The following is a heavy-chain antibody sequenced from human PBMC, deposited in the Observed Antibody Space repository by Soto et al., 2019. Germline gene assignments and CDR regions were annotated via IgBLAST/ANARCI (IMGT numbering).Heavy chain of an antibody. CDR3: GRHGPCRARSIAGFVY. V-gene: IGHV4-59*01. Sequence: NPSETLSVTCSASGVSITGSYWRWIRKHPGKTLEWIGYVYHSWTTTYNPSLKSRVSIPVATSKNQSSLRLTSVLAAGTAVHYCGRHGPCRARSIAGFVYWGQGILVPVSS. CDR2: VYHSWTT. CDR1: GVSITGSY. J-gene: IGHJ4*02. D-gene: IGHD6-6*01.